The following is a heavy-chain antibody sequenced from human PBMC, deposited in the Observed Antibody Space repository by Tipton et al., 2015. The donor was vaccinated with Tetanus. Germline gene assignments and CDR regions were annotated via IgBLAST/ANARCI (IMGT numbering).Heavy chain of an antibody. V-gene: IGHV3-23*03. D-gene: IGHD3-22*01. CDR3: AKDGDSRGCSHEFFQH. J-gene: IGHJ1*01. CDR1: GFTFTSYA. CDR2: VYKGGSSP. Sequence: SLRLSCAASGFTFTSYAMSWVRQAPGKGLEWVAVVYKGGSSPHYADSVRGRFTISRDNSKNTLFLQMYSLRAEDTAIYYCAKDGDSRGCSHEFFQHCGLGTLVTVSS.